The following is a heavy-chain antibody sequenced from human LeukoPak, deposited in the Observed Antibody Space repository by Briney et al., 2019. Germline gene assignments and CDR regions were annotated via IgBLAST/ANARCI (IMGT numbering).Heavy chain of an antibody. Sequence: PSETLSLTCTVSGGSISSYYWSWIRQPPGKGLEWIGYIYTSGSTNYNPSLKSRVTISVDTSKNQFSLKLSSETAADTAVYYCARHEEATHLFDYWGQGTLVTVSS. V-gene: IGHV4-4*09. CDR3: ARHEEATHLFDY. CDR2: IYTSGST. CDR1: GGSISSYY. J-gene: IGHJ4*02. D-gene: IGHD5-12*01.